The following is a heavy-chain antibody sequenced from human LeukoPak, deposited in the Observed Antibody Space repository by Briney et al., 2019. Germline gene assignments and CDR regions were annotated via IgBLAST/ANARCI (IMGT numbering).Heavy chain of an antibody. V-gene: IGHV3-48*04. D-gene: IGHD2-15*01. CDR1: GFTFSSYW. CDR2: ISRSGTTT. CDR3: AREDSAGQIDY. J-gene: IGHJ4*02. Sequence: GGSLRLSCAASGFTFSSYWMSWVRQAPGKGLEWASYISRSGTTTLYADSVKGRFTISRDNAKNSLFLQMNSLRAEDTAVYYCAREDSAGQIDYWGQGSLVTVSS.